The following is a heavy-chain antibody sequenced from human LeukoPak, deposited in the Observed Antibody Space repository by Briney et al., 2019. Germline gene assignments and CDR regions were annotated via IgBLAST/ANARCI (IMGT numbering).Heavy chain of an antibody. D-gene: IGHD3-16*01. J-gene: IGHJ3*02. Sequence: GGSLRLSCTDSGFTLGDYAMSWVRQAPGKGLEWVGFIRSKAYGGTTEYAASVKGRFTISRDDSKSIVYLQMNSLKTEDTAVYYCTPTYYDHVWAFDIWGQGTMVTVSS. CDR3: TPTYYDHVWAFDI. CDR2: IRSKAYGGTT. CDR1: GFTLGDYA. V-gene: IGHV3-49*04.